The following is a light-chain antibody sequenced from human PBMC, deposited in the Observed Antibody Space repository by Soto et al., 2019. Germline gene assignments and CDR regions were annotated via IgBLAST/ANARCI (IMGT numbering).Light chain of an antibody. V-gene: IGKV1-5*01. Sequence: IQMTQSPCTLSASVGDTVTITCRASQSISVSLAWYQQKPGKAPNPLIYDASTLQGGVPSRFSGSGSGTEFTLTVTSLQPEDFATYFCQQYDKYSTFGHGTKVDIK. J-gene: IGKJ1*01. CDR2: DAS. CDR1: QSISVS. CDR3: QQYDKYST.